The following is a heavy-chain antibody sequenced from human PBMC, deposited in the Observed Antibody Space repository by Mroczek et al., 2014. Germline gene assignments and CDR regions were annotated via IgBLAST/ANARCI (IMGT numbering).Heavy chain of an antibody. CDR1: GFTFSSYW. CDR2: IKQDGSEK. D-gene: IGHD3-9*01. Sequence: VQLVQVWGGLVQPGGSLRLSCAASGFTFSSYWMSWVRQAPGKGLEWVANIKQDGSEKYYVDSVKGRFTISRDNAKNSLYLQMNSLRAEDTAVYYCARGTSGPHYDILTGYYSDYYYYGMDVWGQGTTVTVSS. J-gene: IGHJ6*02. V-gene: IGHV3-7*01. CDR3: ARGTSGPHYDILTGYYSDYYYYGMDV.